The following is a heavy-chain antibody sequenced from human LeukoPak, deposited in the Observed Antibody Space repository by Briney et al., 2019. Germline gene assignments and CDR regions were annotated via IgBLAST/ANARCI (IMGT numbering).Heavy chain of an antibody. Sequence: GRSLRLSCAASGFTFSSYAMHWVRQAPGKGLEWVAVISHDGSNKYYADSVKGRFTISRDNSKNTLYLQMNSLRAEDTAVYYCARANGWYYFDYWGQGTLVTVSS. CDR1: GFTFSSYA. J-gene: IGHJ4*02. D-gene: IGHD6-19*01. CDR2: ISHDGSNK. CDR3: ARANGWYYFDY. V-gene: IGHV3-30*04.